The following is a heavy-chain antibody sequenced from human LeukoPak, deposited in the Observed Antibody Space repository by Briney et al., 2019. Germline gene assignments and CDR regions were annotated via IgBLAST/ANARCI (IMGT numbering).Heavy chain of an antibody. CDR2: ISGSGGST. Sequence: GGSLRLSCAASGFTFSSYAMSWVRQAPGKGLEWVSAISGSGGSTYYADSVKGRFTISRDNSKNTLYLQMNSLRAEDTAVYYCAKDYYYDSSEPNWFDPWGQGTLVTVSS. V-gene: IGHV3-23*01. J-gene: IGHJ5*02. D-gene: IGHD3-22*01. CDR3: AKDYYYDSSEPNWFDP. CDR1: GFTFSSYA.